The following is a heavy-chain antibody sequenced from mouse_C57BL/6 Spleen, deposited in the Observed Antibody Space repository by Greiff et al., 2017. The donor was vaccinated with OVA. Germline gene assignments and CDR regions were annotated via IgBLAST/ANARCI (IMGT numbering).Heavy chain of an antibody. D-gene: IGHD2-4*01. Sequence: QVQLQQPGAELVRPGSSVKLSCKASGYTFTSYWMHWVKQRPIQGLEWIGNIDPSDSETHYNQKFKDKATLTVDKSSSTAYMQLSSLTSEDSAVYYCARGDGYDYAFAYWGQGTLVTVSA. V-gene: IGHV1-52*01. J-gene: IGHJ3*01. CDR1: GYTFTSYW. CDR2: IDPSDSET. CDR3: ARGDGYDYAFAY.